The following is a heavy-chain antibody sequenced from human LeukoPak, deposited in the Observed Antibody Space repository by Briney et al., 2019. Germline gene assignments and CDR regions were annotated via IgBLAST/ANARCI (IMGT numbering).Heavy chain of an antibody. CDR3: ARGAYGDYVEDY. CDR2: ISAYNGNT. D-gene: IGHD4-17*01. J-gene: IGHJ4*02. V-gene: IGHV1-18*01. Sequence: ASVKVSCKASGYTFTSSYINWVRQAPGQGLEWMGWISAYNGNTNYAQKLQGRVTMTTDTSTSTAYMELRSLRSDDTAVYYCARGAYGDYVEDYWGQGTLVTVSS. CDR1: GYTFTSSY.